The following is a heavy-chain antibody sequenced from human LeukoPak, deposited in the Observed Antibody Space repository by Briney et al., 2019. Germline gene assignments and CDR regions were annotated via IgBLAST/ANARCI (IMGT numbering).Heavy chain of an antibody. V-gene: IGHV1-2*02. CDR1: GGXFSSYA. CDR3: ARSGDYSILDAFDI. J-gene: IGHJ3*02. Sequence: ASVKVSCKASGGXFSSYAMSWVRQAPGQGLEWMGWINPNSGGTNYAQKFQGRVTMTRDTSISTAYMELSRLRSDDTAVYYCARSGDYSILDAFDIWGQGTMVTVSS. CDR2: INPNSGGT. D-gene: IGHD4-17*01.